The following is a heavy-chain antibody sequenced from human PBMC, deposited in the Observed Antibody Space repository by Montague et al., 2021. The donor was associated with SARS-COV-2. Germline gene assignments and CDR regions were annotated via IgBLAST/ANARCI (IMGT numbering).Heavy chain of an antibody. CDR1: GGSISSSSYY. Sequence: SETLSPTCTVSGGSISSSSYYWGWIRQPPGKGLEWIGSIYYSGSTYYNPSLKSRVTISVDTSKNQFSLKLSSVTAADTAVYYCARHGSSGYFDWSGDWGQGTLVTVSS. V-gene: IGHV4-39*01. CDR3: ARHGSSGYFDWSGD. D-gene: IGHD3-9*01. J-gene: IGHJ4*02. CDR2: IYYSGST.